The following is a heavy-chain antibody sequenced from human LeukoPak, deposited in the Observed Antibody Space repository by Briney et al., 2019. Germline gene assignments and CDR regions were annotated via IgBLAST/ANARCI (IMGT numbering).Heavy chain of an antibody. J-gene: IGHJ4*02. V-gene: IGHV3-66*01. CDR1: GFTVSSNY. CDR2: IYSGGST. Sequence: GGSLRLSCAASGFTVSSNYMSWVRQAPGKGLEWVSVIYSGGSTYYADSVKGRFTISRDNAKNSLYLQMNSLRDEDSAVYYCARDQGIFDYWGQGTLVTVSS. CDR3: ARDQGIFDY.